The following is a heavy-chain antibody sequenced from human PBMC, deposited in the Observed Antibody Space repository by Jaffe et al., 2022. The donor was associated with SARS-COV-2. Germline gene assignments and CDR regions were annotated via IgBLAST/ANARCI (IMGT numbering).Heavy chain of an antibody. CDR1: GYSFTSNW. CDR3: ARHKGRVRGVDCDALDI. CDR2: THPGDSDT. V-gene: IGHV5-51*01. J-gene: IGHJ3*02. Sequence: EVQLVQSGAEVKKPGESLKISCKGSGYSFTSNWIGWVRQMPGKGLEWMGITHPGDSDTRYSPSFQGQVTISVDKSISTAYLQWSSLKASDTAIYYCARHKGRVRGVDCDALDIWGQGTMVTVSS. D-gene: IGHD3-10*01.